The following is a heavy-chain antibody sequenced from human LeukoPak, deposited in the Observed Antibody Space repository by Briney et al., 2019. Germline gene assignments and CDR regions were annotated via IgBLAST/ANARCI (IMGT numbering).Heavy chain of an antibody. V-gene: IGHV3-23*01. CDR1: GFTFSSYA. D-gene: IGHD3-3*01. CDR3: AKAQKPYYDFWSGYYLLADY. J-gene: IGHJ4*02. CDR2: ISGSGGST. Sequence: PGGSLRLSCAASGFTFSSYAMSWVRQAPGKGLEWVSAISGSGGSTYYADSVKGRFTISRDNSKNTLYQQMNSLRAEDTAVYYCAKAQKPYYDFWSGYYLLADYWGQGTLVTVSS.